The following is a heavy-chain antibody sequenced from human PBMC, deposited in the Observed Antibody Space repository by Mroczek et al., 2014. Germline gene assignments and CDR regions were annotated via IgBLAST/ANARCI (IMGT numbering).Heavy chain of an antibody. CDR2: IIPIFGTA. J-gene: IGHJ4*02. V-gene: IGHV1-69*01. CDR1: GGTFSSYA. D-gene: IGHD5-18*01. CDR3: ARDKVQLWPTNGYYFDY. Sequence: QVQLVQSGAEVKKPGSSVKVSCKASGGTFSSYAISWVRQAPGQGLEWMGGIIPIFGTANYAQKFQGRVTITADESTSTAYMELSSLRSEDTAVYYCARDKVQLWPTNGYYFDYWGQGTLVTVSS.